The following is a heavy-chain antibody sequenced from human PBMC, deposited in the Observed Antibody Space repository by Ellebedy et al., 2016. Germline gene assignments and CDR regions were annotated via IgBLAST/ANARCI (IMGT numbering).Heavy chain of an antibody. CDR3: AREFSALWFGESLSGMDV. CDR2: INAGNGNT. D-gene: IGHD3-10*01. Sequence: ASVKVSCKASGYTFTSYTMHWVRQAPGQRLEWMGWINAGNGNTKYSQKFQGRVTINRDTSANTAYMELRSLRSDDTAVYYCAREFSALWFGESLSGMDVWGQGTTVTVSS. V-gene: IGHV1-3*01. J-gene: IGHJ6*02. CDR1: GYTFTSYT.